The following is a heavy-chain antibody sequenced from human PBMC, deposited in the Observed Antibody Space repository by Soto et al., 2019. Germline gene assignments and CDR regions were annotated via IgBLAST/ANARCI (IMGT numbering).Heavy chain of an antibody. CDR2: ISAYNGNT. D-gene: IGHD3-10*01. J-gene: IGHJ4*02. V-gene: IGHV1-18*01. CDR1: GYTFTSYG. Sequence: QVQLVQSGAEVKKPGASVKVSCKASGYTFTSYGIRWVRQAPGQGLELMGWISAYNGNTNYAQKLQGRVTMTTDTSTRTAYMELRSLRYDDTAVYYCARGAATELLLWFRELYFDYWGQGTLVTVSS. CDR3: ARGAATELLLWFRELYFDY.